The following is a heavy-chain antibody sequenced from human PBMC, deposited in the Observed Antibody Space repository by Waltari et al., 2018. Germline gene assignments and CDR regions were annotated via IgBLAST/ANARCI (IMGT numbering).Heavy chain of an antibody. CDR1: DGSFRGYF. V-gene: IGHV4-34*01. Sequence: QVQLQQWGAGLLKPSETLSLTCAVYDGSFRGYFWSWIRQSPGKGLEWIGQINRDGSNIYNPSLKSRVAMSVDTLKSQISLRLTSVTAADAAVYYWARVGDYHGSGRFGLDVWGQGTRVTVSS. CDR2: INRDGSN. CDR3: ARVGDYHGSGRFGLDV. J-gene: IGHJ6*02. D-gene: IGHD3-10*01.